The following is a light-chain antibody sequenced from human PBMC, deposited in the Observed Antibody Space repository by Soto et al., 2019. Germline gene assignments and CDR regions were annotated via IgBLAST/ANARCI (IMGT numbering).Light chain of an antibody. Sequence: DIQIPQSPSTLSASVGDRVTITCRASQTISSWLAWYQQKPGKAPKLLIYKASTLKSGVPSRFSGSGSGTEFTLTISSLQPDDFATYYCQHYNSYSWTFGQGTKVDI. CDR3: QHYNSYSWT. CDR2: KAS. V-gene: IGKV1-5*03. J-gene: IGKJ1*01. CDR1: QTISSW.